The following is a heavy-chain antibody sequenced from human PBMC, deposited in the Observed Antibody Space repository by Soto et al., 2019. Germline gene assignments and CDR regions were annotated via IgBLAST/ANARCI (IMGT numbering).Heavy chain of an antibody. CDR3: AKEGGRSGSYNGCFGR. V-gene: IGHV3-7*03. CDR2: IKRDGSEK. J-gene: IGHJ5*02. CDR1: GFSFSSYW. D-gene: IGHD3-3*01. Sequence: GGSLRLSCAASGFSFSSYWMTWVRQAPEKGMEWVANIKRDGSEKYYVDSVKGRFTISRDNAKNLLYLQMNRQRAEDTAVYYCAKEGGRSGSYNGCFGRWGQGTRVTVSS.